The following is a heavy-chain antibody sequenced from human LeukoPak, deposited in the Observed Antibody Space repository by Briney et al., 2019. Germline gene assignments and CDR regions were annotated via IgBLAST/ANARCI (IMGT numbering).Heavy chain of an antibody. CDR3: AKVMSPTWRDGVCTLDV. CDR2: ISASALTT. Sequence: GGSLRLSCAASGFTFSNYAMSWVRQAPGKGLDWVSTISASALTTYSADSVKGRVTLSRDNSKNTLYLQMSSLRVEDTALYYCAKVMSPTWRDGVCTLDVWGQGTTVTVSS. V-gene: IGHV3-23*01. J-gene: IGHJ6*02. CDR1: GFTFSNYA. D-gene: IGHD2-21*01.